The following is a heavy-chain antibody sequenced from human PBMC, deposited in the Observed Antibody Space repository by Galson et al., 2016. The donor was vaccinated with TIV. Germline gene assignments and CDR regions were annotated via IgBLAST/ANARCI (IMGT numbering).Heavy chain of an antibody. V-gene: IGHV1-2*02. Sequence: SVKVSCKASGYTFTAYYMHWVRQAPGQGLEWMGWLHPNSGGTNYAQKFQGRVTMTRDTSINTAYMELNRLTSDDTAIYYCASLSGPGGHFFTSDRANGAFDYWGPGTLVTVSS. J-gene: IGHJ4*02. CDR2: LHPNSGGT. CDR1: GYTFTAYY. CDR3: ASLSGPGGHFFTSDRANGAFDY. D-gene: IGHD2-8*01.